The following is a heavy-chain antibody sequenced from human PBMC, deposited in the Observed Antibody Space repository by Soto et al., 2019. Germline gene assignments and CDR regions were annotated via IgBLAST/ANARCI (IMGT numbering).Heavy chain of an antibody. CDR3: VRSAFGYYDTSGYPLTDS. V-gene: IGHV4-34*12. Sequence: PSETLSLTCAVYGGSFSGYFWSWIRQPPGKGLEWIGEIFHGGSTNYSPSLKSRVTISVDTSNSQFSLKLRSVTAADTAVYFCVRSAFGYYDTSGYPLTDSWGQGTLVTVSS. CDR1: GGSFSGYF. J-gene: IGHJ4*02. CDR2: IFHGGST. D-gene: IGHD3-22*01.